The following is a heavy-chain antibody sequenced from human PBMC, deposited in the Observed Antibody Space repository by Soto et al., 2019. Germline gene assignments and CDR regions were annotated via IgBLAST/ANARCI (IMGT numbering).Heavy chain of an antibody. CDR1: GGSISSYY. J-gene: IGHJ5*02. CDR3: ARHRRNMVRGVIINWLDP. CDR2: IYYSGST. Sequence: SETLSLTCTVSGGSISSYYWSWIRQPPGKGLEWIGYIYYSGSTNYNPSLKSRVTISVDTSKNQFSLKLSSVTAADTAVYYCARHRRNMVRGVIINWLDPWGQGTLVTVSS. D-gene: IGHD3-10*01. V-gene: IGHV4-59*08.